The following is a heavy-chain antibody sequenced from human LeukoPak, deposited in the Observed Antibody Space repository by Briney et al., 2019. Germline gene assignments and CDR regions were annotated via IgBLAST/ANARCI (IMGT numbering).Heavy chain of an antibody. Sequence: PGRSLRLSCAASGFTFSSYAMHWVRQSLGKGLEWVAVMSYDGFNKYYADSVRGRFTISRDNSKNTLYLQMNSLRAEDTAVYYCAKTKGYSYGYYFDYWGQGALVTVPS. D-gene: IGHD5-18*01. CDR3: AKTKGYSYGYYFDY. V-gene: IGHV3-30*18. CDR1: GFTFSSYA. CDR2: MSYDGFNK. J-gene: IGHJ4*02.